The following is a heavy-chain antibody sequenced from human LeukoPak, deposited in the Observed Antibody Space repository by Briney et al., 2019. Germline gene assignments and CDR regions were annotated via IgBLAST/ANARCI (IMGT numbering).Heavy chain of an antibody. CDR2: ISGSGGST. V-gene: IGHV3-23*01. CDR1: GFTFSSYA. CDR3: ASTPLTGTYSSGWYRVVNFDY. D-gene: IGHD6-19*01. Sequence: GGSLRLSCAASGFTFSSYAMSWVRQAPGKGLERVSAISGSGGSTYYADSVKGRFTISRDNSKNTLYLQMNSLRVEDTAVYYCASTPLTGTYSSGWYRVVNFDYWGQGTLVTVSS. J-gene: IGHJ4*02.